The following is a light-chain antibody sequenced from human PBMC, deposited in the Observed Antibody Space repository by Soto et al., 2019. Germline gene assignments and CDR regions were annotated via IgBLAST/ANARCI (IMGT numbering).Light chain of an antibody. Sequence: ETVWTQSARALYFSAGERATLSFRASQSVDNSQVAWHQQRPGQAPRLLIYGASSRATGLPVSFSGSGSATDSTLTTTRLEPEHFAVYYCQRYGDSTTFGQGTKVDI. CDR1: QSVDNSQ. V-gene: IGKV3-20*01. J-gene: IGKJ1*01. CDR3: QRYGDSTT. CDR2: GAS.